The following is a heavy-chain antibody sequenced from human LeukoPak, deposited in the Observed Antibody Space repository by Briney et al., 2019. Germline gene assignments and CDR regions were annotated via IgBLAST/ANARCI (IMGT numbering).Heavy chain of an antibody. CDR3: VRDTNFKIDY. V-gene: IGHV3-74*01. CDR2: INHDGSDI. CDR1: GFTVNSYV. Sequence: PGGSLRLSCAVSGFTVNSYVMHWVRQVPGEGLVWVSRINHDGSDISYADSVKGRSTIYRDDAKNTLYLQMNSPRVDDTAVYYCVRDTNFKIDYWGQGTLVTVSS. J-gene: IGHJ4*02. D-gene: IGHD2-2*01.